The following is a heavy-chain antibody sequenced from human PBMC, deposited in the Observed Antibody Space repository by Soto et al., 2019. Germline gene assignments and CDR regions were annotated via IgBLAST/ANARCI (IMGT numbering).Heavy chain of an antibody. CDR1: GFTFSRYA. CDR2: ISSNGGST. J-gene: IGHJ4*02. Sequence: EVQLVESGGGLVQPGGSLRLSCAASGFTFSRYAMHWVRQAPGKGLEYVSAISSNGGSTYYANSVKGRFTISRDNSKNTLYLQMGSLRAEDMAVYYCAREGYCSSTSCYSFDSSGQGTLVTVSS. D-gene: IGHD2-2*01. V-gene: IGHV3-64*01. CDR3: AREGYCSSTSCYSFDS.